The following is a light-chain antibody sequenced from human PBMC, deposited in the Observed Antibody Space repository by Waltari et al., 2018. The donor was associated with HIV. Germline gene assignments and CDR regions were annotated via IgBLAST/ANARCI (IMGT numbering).Light chain of an antibody. CDR3: LQYKDFPLT. CDR1: QTSSRR. Sequence: DIQMTQSPSTLSASVGDRLTITCRASQTSSRRLAWYQQKPGKAPKLLIYKASSLESGVPSRFSGSGSGTDFTLTISSLQPDDFATYYCLQYKDFPLTFGGGTKVEIK. CDR2: KAS. J-gene: IGKJ4*01. V-gene: IGKV1-5*03.